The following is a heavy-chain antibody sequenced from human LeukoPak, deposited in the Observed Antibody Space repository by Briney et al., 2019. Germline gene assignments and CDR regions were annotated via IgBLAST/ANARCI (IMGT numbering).Heavy chain of an antibody. J-gene: IGHJ4*02. CDR3: ARGRSGYYDSSGYYGY. Sequence: ASVKVSCKASGYTFTSYYMHWVRQAPGQGLEWMGIINPSGGSTSYAQKFQGRVTMTRDTSTSTVYMELSSLRSEDTAVYYCARGRSGYYDSSGYYGYWGQGTLVTVSS. V-gene: IGHV1-46*01. CDR2: INPSGGST. D-gene: IGHD3-22*01. CDR1: GYTFTSYY.